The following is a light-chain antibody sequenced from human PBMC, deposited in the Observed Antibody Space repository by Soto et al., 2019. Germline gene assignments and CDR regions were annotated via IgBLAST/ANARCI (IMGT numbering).Light chain of an antibody. Sequence: QSVLTQPASVSGSPGQSITISCTGTSSDVGGYNYVSWYQHHPGRGPKLMIYEVSNRPSGVSNRFSGSKSGNTASLTISGLQAEDEADYYCSSYTSITPLYVFGTGTKLTVL. V-gene: IGLV2-14*01. CDR3: SSYTSITPLYV. J-gene: IGLJ1*01. CDR2: EVS. CDR1: SSDVGGYNY.